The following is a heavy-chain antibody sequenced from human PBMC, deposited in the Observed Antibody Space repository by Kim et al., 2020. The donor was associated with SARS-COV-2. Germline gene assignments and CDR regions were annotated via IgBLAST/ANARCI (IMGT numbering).Heavy chain of an antibody. J-gene: IGHJ4*02. Sequence: SVKVSCKASGYTFTCCHINWVRQASGQGLEWMGWMNPDSGNTVFAKKFQVRVTMTQNTSISTAYMEMRGLVSDDTAVYFCARGGRGWHLFLDSGKLDFWGQGTLVTVSS. CDR1: GYTFTCCH. D-gene: IGHD3-10*01. CDR2: MNPDSGNT. V-gene: IGHV1-8*01. CDR3: ARGGRGWHLFLDSGKLDF.